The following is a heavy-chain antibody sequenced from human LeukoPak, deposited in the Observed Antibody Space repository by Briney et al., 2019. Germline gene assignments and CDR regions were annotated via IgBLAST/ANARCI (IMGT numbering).Heavy chain of an antibody. CDR2: ISYDGSNK. CDR1: GFTFSSYA. CDR3: VRDLYRWAVIAGSKGGFDY. D-gene: IGHD2-15*01. V-gene: IGHV3-30-3*01. Sequence: GGSLRLSCAASGFTFSSYALHWVRQAPGKGLEWVALISYDGSNKYFADSVKGRFTISRDNSKTTLYLQMNSLRAEDTALYYCVRDLYRWAVIAGSKGGFDYWGQGTLVTVSS. J-gene: IGHJ4*02.